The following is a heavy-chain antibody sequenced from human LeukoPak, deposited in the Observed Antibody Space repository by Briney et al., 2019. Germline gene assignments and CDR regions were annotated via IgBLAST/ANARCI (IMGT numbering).Heavy chain of an antibody. CDR1: GGSFSGYY. V-gene: IGHV4-34*01. CDR3: ARHIKGGYKAFDY. CDR2: ISDSGRT. D-gene: IGHD3-22*01. J-gene: IGHJ4*02. Sequence: SETLSLTCGVSGGSFSGYYWSWIRQPPGKGLEWIGEISDSGRTGYKSSLKSRVTILEDTSKNQFSLKLSSVTAADTAVYYCARHIKGGYKAFDYWGQGALVTVSS.